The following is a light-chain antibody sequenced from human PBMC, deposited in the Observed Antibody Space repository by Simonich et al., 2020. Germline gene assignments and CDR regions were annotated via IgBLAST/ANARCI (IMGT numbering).Light chain of an antibody. CDR3: QQYYSTPRT. Sequence: DIVMTQSPDSLAVSLGERATINCKSSQSVFYSSNNKNYLAWYQQKPGQPPRLLIYWAATRKSAVPDRFSGSGSGTDFTLTISRLQAEDVAVYYCQQYYSTPRTFGKGTKVEIK. CDR1: QSVFYSSNNKNY. V-gene: IGKV4-1*01. CDR2: WAA. J-gene: IGKJ1*01.